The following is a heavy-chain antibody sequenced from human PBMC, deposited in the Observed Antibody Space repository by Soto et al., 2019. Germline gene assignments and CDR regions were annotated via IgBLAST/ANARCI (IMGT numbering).Heavy chain of an antibody. Sequence: QVQLVQSGAEVKKPGSSVKVSCKASGGTFSSYAISWVRQAPGQGLEWMGGIIPIFGTANYAQKFQGRVTITADESTRTAYTELSSLRSEYTAVYCCARVSHSVGAFDYWGQGTLVAVSS. CDR2: IIPIFGTA. CDR3: ARVSHSVGAFDY. J-gene: IGHJ4*02. CDR1: GGTFSSYA. D-gene: IGHD3-16*01. V-gene: IGHV1-69*12.